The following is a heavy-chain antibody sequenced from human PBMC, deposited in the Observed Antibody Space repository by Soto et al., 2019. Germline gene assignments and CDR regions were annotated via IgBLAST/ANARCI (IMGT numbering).Heavy chain of an antibody. CDR1: GGSISSGGYY. CDR2: IYYSGST. J-gene: IGHJ4*02. CDR3: ARIRSIAARPGAFALGSYYFDY. D-gene: IGHD6-13*01. Sequence: QVQLQESGPGLVKPSQTLSLTCTVSGGSISSGGYYWSWIRQHPGKGLEWIGYIYYSGSTYYNPFLKSRVTISVDTSKNQFSLKLSSVTAADTAVYYCARIRSIAARPGAFALGSYYFDYWGQGTLVTVSS. V-gene: IGHV4-31*03.